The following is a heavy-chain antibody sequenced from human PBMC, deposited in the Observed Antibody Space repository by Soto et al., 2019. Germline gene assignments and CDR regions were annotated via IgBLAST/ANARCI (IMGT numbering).Heavy chain of an antibody. Sequence: ASVKVSCKASGYTFTGYYVHWVRQAPGQGLEWMGWINPNRVDTNYAQKFQGRVTMTRDTSISTAYVELSRLRSDDTAVYYCARTYSGRNAFDIWGQGTMVTVSS. CDR2: INPNRVDT. V-gene: IGHV1-2*02. CDR1: GYTFTGYY. D-gene: IGHD5-12*01. J-gene: IGHJ3*02. CDR3: ARTYSGRNAFDI.